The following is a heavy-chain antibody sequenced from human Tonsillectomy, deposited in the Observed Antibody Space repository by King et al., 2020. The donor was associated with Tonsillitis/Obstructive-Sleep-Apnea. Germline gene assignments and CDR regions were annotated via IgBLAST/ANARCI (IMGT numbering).Heavy chain of an antibody. CDR2: IYYSGST. CDR3: VRTNSGYGSGSDYPIDDFDY. Sequence: VQLQESGPGLVKPSQTLSLTCTVSGGSISSGGYYWSWIRQHPGKGLEWIVYIYYSGSTYYNPSLKSRVTISVDTSKNQFSLKLSSVTAADTAVYYCVRTNSGYGSGSDYPIDDFDYWGQGTLVTVSS. D-gene: IGHD3-10*01. V-gene: IGHV4-31*03. J-gene: IGHJ4*02. CDR1: GGSISSGGYY.